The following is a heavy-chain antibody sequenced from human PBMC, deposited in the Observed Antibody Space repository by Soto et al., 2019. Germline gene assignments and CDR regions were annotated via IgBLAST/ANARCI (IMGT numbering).Heavy chain of an antibody. D-gene: IGHD6-13*01. Sequence: GGSLRLSCASSGFPFSSYGMHWVRQAPGKGLEWVAVIWYDGSNKYYADSVKGRFTISRDNSKNTLYLQMNSLRAEDTAVYYCARHTALYSSSWYYFDYWGQGTLVTVSS. CDR3: ARHTALYSSSWYYFDY. CDR1: GFPFSSYG. V-gene: IGHV3-33*01. J-gene: IGHJ4*02. CDR2: IWYDGSNK.